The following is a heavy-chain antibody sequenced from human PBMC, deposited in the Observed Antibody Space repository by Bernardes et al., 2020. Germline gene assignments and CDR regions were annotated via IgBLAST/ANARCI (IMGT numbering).Heavy chain of an antibody. D-gene: IGHD3-3*01. V-gene: IGHV1-8*01. CDR1: GYTFTSYD. CDR2: MNPNSGNT. J-gene: IGHJ6*02. Sequence: ASVKVSCKASGYTFTSYDINWVRQATGQGLEWMGWMNPNSGNTGYAQKFQGRVTMTRNTSISTAYMELSSLRSEDTAVYYCARGPRFLEWLRGVFSFGSDYYYGMDVWGQGTTVTVSS. CDR3: ARGPRFLEWLRGVFSFGSDYYYGMDV.